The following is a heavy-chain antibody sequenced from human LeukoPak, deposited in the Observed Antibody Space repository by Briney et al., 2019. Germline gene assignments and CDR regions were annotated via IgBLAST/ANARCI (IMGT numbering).Heavy chain of an antibody. CDR3: AKHIAVAGTNYYGMDV. D-gene: IGHD6-19*01. CDR1: GGTFSSYA. CDR2: IIPILGIA. Sequence: GASVKVSCKASGGTFSSYAISWVRQAPGQGLEWMGRIIPILGIANYAQKFQGRVTITADKSTSTAYMELSSLRSEDTAVYYCAKHIAVAGTNYYGMDVWGQGTTVTVSS. J-gene: IGHJ6*02. V-gene: IGHV1-69*04.